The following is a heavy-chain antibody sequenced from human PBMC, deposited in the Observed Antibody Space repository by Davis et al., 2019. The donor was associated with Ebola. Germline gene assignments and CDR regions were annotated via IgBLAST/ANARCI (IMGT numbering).Heavy chain of an antibody. Sequence: MPSETLSLTCTVSGGSISSSSYYWSWIRQPPGKGLEWIGEINHSGSTNYNPSLKSRVTISVDTSKNQFSLKLSSVTAADTAVYYCATLSGWIHYWGQGTLVTVSS. J-gene: IGHJ4*02. V-gene: IGHV4-39*01. D-gene: IGHD6-19*01. CDR2: INHSGST. CDR3: ATLSGWIHY. CDR1: GGSISSSSYY.